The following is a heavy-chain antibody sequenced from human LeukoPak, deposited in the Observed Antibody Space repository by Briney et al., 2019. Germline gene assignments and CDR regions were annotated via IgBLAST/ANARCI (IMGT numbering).Heavy chain of an antibody. CDR2: ISSSSSYI. CDR1: GFTFSDYS. CDR3: ARPRWLQFGPHDS. Sequence: GGSLRLSCAASGFTFSDYSMNWVRQTPGKGLEWVSSISSSSSYIYYADSVKGRFTISRDNAKNSLYLQMNSLRAEDTAVYYCARPRWLQFGPHDSWGQGSLVTVSS. V-gene: IGHV3-21*01. D-gene: IGHD5-12*01. J-gene: IGHJ4*02.